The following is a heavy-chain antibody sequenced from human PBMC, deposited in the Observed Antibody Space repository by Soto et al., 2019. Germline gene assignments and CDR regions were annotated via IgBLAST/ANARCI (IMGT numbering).Heavy chain of an antibody. V-gene: IGHV1-69*12. Sequence: QVQLVQSGAEVKKPGSSVKVSCKASGGTFSSYAISWVRQARGQGLEWMGGIIPIFGTANYAQKFQGRFTITADESTSTAYMELSSLRSEDTAVYYCAREYRGYSYGSTFDYWGQGTLVTVSS. CDR3: AREYRGYSYGSTFDY. J-gene: IGHJ4*02. CDR2: IIPIFGTA. CDR1: GGTFSSYA. D-gene: IGHD5-18*01.